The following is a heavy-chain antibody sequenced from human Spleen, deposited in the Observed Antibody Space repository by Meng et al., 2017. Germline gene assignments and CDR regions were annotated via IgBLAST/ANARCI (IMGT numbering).Heavy chain of an antibody. CDR3: ASGPRGPDQMYYFDY. J-gene: IGHJ4*02. D-gene: IGHD1-14*01. V-gene: IGHV4-34*01. Sequence: QVQRQQWGGGLLKPSVTLSLTCVVSGGSFMDYYWSWIRQPPGKGLEWIGEINHSGSTNYNPSLKSRVTISVDKSKNQFSLKLSSVTAADTAVYYCASGPRGPDQMYYFDYWGQGTLVTVSS. CDR1: GGSFMDYY. CDR2: INHSGST.